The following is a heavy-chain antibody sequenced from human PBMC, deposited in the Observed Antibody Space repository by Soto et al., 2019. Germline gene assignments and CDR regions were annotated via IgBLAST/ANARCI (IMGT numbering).Heavy chain of an antibody. CDR1: GFTFSNAW. J-gene: IGHJ3*01. CDR3: TTVGYRDYGLALAV. Sequence: EVRLVESGGGLVKPGGSLSLSCAASGFTFSNAWMSWVRQAPGKGLEWVGRIKSQTDGGTTHYAAPVKARFTISRDDSRNTLYLQMSSLKTDDTAMYYCTTVGYRDYGLALAVWGQGTLVTVSS. D-gene: IGHD4-17*01. V-gene: IGHV3-15*01. CDR2: IKSQTDGGTT.